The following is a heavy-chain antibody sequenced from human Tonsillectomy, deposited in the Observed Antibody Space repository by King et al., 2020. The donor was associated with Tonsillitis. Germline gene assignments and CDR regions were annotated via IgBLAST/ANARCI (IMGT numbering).Heavy chain of an antibody. CDR2: IYPGDSDT. CDR3: VRQGASRGVIDS. CDR1: GFIFTTSC. Sequence: VQLVESETEVKKPGETLRISCKGSGFIFTTSCIAWVRQMPGKGLDWMGIIYPGDSDTRYSPSFQGRITISADKSITTAYLQWSNLKASDTAMYYCVRQGASRGVIDSWGQGTLVTVSS. J-gene: IGHJ4*02. V-gene: IGHV5-51*01. D-gene: IGHD2-2*01.